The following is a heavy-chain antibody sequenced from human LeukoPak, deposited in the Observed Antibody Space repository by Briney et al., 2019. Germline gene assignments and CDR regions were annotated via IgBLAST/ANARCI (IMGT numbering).Heavy chain of an antibody. CDR3: AREAIAVAGGYFDY. Sequence: SETLSLTCTVSGGSLSSSSYYWGWIRQPPGKGLEWIGSIYYSGSTYYNPSLKSRVTISVDTSKNQFSLKLSSVTAADTAVYYCAREAIAVAGGYFDYWGQGTLVTVSS. CDR2: IYYSGST. CDR1: GGSLSSSSYY. D-gene: IGHD6-19*01. V-gene: IGHV4-39*07. J-gene: IGHJ4*02.